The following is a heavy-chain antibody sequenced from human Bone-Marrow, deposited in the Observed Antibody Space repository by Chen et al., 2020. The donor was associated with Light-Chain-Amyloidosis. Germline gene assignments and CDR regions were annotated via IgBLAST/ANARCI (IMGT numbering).Heavy chain of an antibody. Sequence: EVQLVESGGGLVQPGGSLRLSCAASGFTVSSNYMSWVRQAPGKGLEWVSVIYSGGSTYYADSVKGRFTISRDNSKNTLYLQMNSLRAEDTAVYYCASTYSSRRDYFDYWGQGTLVTVSS. J-gene: IGHJ4*02. CDR2: IYSGGST. V-gene: IGHV3-66*01. D-gene: IGHD6-13*01. CDR3: ASTYSSRRDYFDY. CDR1: GFTVSSNY.